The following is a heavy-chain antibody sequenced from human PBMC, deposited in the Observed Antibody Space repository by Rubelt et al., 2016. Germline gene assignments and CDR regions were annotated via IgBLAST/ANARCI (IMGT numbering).Heavy chain of an antibody. J-gene: IGHJ4*02. CDR1: GFSLSTSGVG. CDR2: IYWDDDK. Sequence: QITLKESGPTLVKPTQTLTLTCTFSGFSLSTSGVGVGWIRQPPGKALEWLTLIYWDDDKRYSPSLKSRLTSAKDTSKNQVVLTMTNMYPVDTATYYGAVFRSGYYYVDVFDYWGQGTLVTVSS. D-gene: IGHD3-22*01. CDR3: AVFRSGYYYVDVFDY. V-gene: IGHV2-5*02.